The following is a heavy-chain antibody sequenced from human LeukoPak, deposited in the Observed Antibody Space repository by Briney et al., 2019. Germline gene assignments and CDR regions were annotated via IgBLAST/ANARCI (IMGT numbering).Heavy chain of an antibody. D-gene: IGHD1-26*01. CDR2: ISSGGST. CDR1: GFTFSSYA. V-gene: IGHV3-23*01. J-gene: IGHJ4*02. Sequence: GGSLRLSCAASGFTFSSYAMSWVRQAPGKGLEWVSAISSGGSTYYADSVKGRFTISRDNSKNTLYLQMNSLRAEDTAVYYCAREWDQTGGYYFDYWGQGTLVTVSS. CDR3: AREWDQTGGYYFDY.